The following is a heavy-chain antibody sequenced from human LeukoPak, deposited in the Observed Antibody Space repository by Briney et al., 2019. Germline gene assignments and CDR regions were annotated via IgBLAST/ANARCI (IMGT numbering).Heavy chain of an antibody. CDR3: ARGGCSGGSCYHNWFDP. CDR1: VFTFSSYW. Sequence: GGSLRLSCAASVFTFSSYWMSWVRQAPGKGLEWVANINQDGSEKYYVDSVKGRFTISRDNAKNSLYLQMNSLRAEDTAVYYCARGGCSGGSCYHNWFDPWGQGTLVTVSS. CDR2: INQDGSEK. V-gene: IGHV3-7*01. D-gene: IGHD2-15*01. J-gene: IGHJ5*02.